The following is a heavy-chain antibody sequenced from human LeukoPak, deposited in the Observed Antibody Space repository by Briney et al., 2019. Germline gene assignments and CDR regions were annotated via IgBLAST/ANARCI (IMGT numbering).Heavy chain of an antibody. CDR2: INQDGSEE. Sequence: GRSLRLSCAASGFTFSNNWMTCVRQPQGKGLEWVAHINQDGSEEHYMDSVKARFTISRDNAKNSLSLQMNSLRAEDTAVYYCVRDGGVSGYDLLDYWGQGTLVTVSS. J-gene: IGHJ4*02. CDR1: GFTFSNNW. D-gene: IGHD5-12*01. CDR3: VRDGGVSGYDLLDY. V-gene: IGHV3-7*01.